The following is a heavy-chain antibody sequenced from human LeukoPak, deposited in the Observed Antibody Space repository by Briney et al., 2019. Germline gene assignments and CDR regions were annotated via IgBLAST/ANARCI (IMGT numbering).Heavy chain of an antibody. CDR1: GFTFSSYA. CDR2: ISYDGSNK. D-gene: IGHD3-22*01. J-gene: IGHJ4*02. CDR3: AKHRFESGGYHSTD. Sequence: PGGSLRLSCAASGFTFSSYAMHWVRQAPGKGLEWVAVISYDGSNKYYADSVKGRFTISRDNSKNTLYLQMNSLRDEDTAVYYCAKHRFESGGYHSTDWGRGTLVTVSS. V-gene: IGHV3-30-3*02.